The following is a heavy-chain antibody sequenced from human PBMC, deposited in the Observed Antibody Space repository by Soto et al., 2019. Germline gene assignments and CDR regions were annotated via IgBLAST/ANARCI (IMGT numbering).Heavy chain of an antibody. J-gene: IGHJ3*01. V-gene: IGHV3-74*01. CDR2: IHSDGRST. CDR1: GFTFSYYW. Sequence: EVQLVESEGGLVQPGGSLRLSCAASGFTFSYYWMHWVRQAPGQGLVWVSRIHSDGRSTTYADSVKGRFTISKDNAKNTLYRHMNSLRAEDTSVYYCSSGDRGAFDLWGQGTMVTVSS. D-gene: IGHD2-21*02. CDR3: SSGDRGAFDL.